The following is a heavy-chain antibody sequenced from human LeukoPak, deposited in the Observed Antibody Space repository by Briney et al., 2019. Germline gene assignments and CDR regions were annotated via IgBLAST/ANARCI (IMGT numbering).Heavy chain of an antibody. V-gene: IGHV4-39*07. CDR2: MDDSGST. CDR1: GASISSSSHD. CDR3: ATTTFGLGY. Sequence: AETLSLTCTVSGASISSSSHDWGWLRPPPGKGLECIGSMDDSGSTYHNPSLNRRATITVHTTKYQCSLKLSSVTTATTTLYYCATTTFGLGYWGQGTLVTVSS. J-gene: IGHJ4*02. D-gene: IGHD3-10*02.